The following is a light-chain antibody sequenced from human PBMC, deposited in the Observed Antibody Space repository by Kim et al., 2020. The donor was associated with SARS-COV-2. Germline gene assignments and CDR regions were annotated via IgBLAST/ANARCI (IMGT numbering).Light chain of an antibody. CDR1: SSNIGAGYD. CDR2: GNS. Sequence: GTTSCTGSSSNIGAGYDVHWYQQLPGTAPKLLIYGNSNRPSGVPDRFSGSKSGTSASLAITGLQAEDEADYYCQSYDSSLSGHVVFGGGTKVTVL. CDR3: QSYDSSLSGHVV. J-gene: IGLJ2*01. V-gene: IGLV1-40*01.